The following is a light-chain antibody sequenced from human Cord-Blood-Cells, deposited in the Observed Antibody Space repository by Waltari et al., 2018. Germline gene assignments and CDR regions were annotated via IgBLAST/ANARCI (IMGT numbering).Light chain of an antibody. CDR2: GAS. CDR3: QQYNNWPLPAWT. V-gene: IGKV3-15*01. Sequence: EIVMTQSPATLSVSPGERATSVSRASQSVSSNLAWYQQKPSQAPRLLIYGASTRATGIPARFSCSGSGTEFTLTISSLQSEDFAVYYCQQYNNWPLPAWTFGQGTKVEIK. CDR1: QSVSSN. J-gene: IGKJ1*01.